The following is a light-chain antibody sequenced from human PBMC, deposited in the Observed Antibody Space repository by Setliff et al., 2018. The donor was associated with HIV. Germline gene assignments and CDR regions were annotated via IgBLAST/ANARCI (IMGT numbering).Light chain of an antibody. Sequence: QSVLTQPPSVSGAPGQRVTISCTGSSSNIGAGYDVHWYQQLPGTAPKLLIYGNTNRPSGVPDRFSGSKSGTSASLAITGLQAEDEADYYCQSYDSTLSGSEVFGNGTKVTVL. CDR1: SSNIGAGYD. J-gene: IGLJ1*01. CDR3: QSYDSTLSGSEV. CDR2: GNT. V-gene: IGLV1-40*01.